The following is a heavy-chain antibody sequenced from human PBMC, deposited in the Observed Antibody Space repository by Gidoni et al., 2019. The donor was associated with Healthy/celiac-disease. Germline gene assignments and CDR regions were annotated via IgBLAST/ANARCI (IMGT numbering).Heavy chain of an antibody. D-gene: IGHD6-19*01. Sequence: EVQLVESGGGLVKPGGSLRLSCAASGFTFSNAWLSWVRQAPGKGLEWVGRIKSKTDGGTTDYAAPVKGRFTISRDDSKNTLYLQMNSLKTEDTAVYYCTTDWAGIAVAGSPLGGDYWGQGTLVTVSS. V-gene: IGHV3-15*01. J-gene: IGHJ4*02. CDR2: IKSKTDGGTT. CDR3: TTDWAGIAVAGSPLGGDY. CDR1: GFTFSNAW.